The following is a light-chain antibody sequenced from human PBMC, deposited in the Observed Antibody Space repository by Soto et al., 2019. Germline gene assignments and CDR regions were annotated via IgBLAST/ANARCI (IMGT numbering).Light chain of an antibody. CDR3: RQYGTSPTIT. V-gene: IGKV3-20*01. CDR1: QSVSISK. CDR2: GAX. J-gene: IGKJ5*01. Sequence: PGTPTLSPGECAALFCRVSQSVSISKLAWYQQKLGRSPRLLISGAXRRGTAILERLSGSGSGRDFTLIITSLEPEDFVVYYCRQYGTSPTITFGQGTRVEIK.